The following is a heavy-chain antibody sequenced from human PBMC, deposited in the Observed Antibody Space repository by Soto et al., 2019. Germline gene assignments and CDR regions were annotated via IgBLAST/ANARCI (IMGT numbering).Heavy chain of an antibody. CDR2: IFYSGST. D-gene: IGHD6-13*01. J-gene: IGHJ6*02. V-gene: IGHV4-39*01. CDR1: GGSISSSSYY. CDR3: ARTRTWPASITAAPHGMDV. Sequence: PSETLSLTCTVSGGSISSSSYYWGWIRQPPGKGLEWIGSIFYSGSTYYNPSLKSRVTISVDTSKNQFSLNLSSVTAEDTAVYYCARTRTWPASITAAPHGMDVWGQGTTVTVSS.